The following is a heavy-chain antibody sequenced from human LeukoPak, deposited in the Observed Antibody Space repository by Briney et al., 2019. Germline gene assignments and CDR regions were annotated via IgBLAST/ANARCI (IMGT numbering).Heavy chain of an antibody. D-gene: IGHD2-8*01. J-gene: IGHJ6*02. V-gene: IGHV1-8*01. Sequence: ASVKVSCKASGYTFTSYDINWVRQATGQGLEWMGWMNPNSGNTGYAQKFQGRVTMTRNTSISTAYMELSSLRSEDTAVYYCARDCTNRFCYYGMGVWGQGTTVTVSS. CDR3: ARDCTNRFCYYGMGV. CDR1: GYTFTSYD. CDR2: MNPNSGNT.